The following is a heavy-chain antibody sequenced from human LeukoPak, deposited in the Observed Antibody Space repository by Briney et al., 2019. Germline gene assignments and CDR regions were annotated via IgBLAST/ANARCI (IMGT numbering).Heavy chain of an antibody. J-gene: IGHJ6*03. Sequence: PGGSLRLSCAASGFTFEDYGMSWVRQAPGKGLEGVSGINWNGGSTVYADSVKGRFTISRDNAKNSLYLQMNSLRAEDTALYYCARQAAAGTNYYYYMDVWGKGTTVTVS. CDR1: GFTFEDYG. D-gene: IGHD6-13*01. CDR3: ARQAAAGTNYYYYMDV. CDR2: INWNGGST. V-gene: IGHV3-20*04.